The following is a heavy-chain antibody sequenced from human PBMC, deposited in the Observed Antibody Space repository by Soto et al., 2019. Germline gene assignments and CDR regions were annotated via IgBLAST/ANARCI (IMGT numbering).Heavy chain of an antibody. V-gene: IGHV3-30*03. CDR2: ISYDGSNK. J-gene: IGHJ6*02. D-gene: IGHD3-22*01. CDR3: AGDSGYYYAYVDYYYYYGMDV. CDR1: GFTFSSYG. Sequence: GGSLRLSCAAYGFTFSSYGMHWVRQAPGKGLEWVAVISYDGSNKYYADSVKGRFTISRDNSKNTLYLQMNSLRAEDTAVYYCAGDSGYYYAYVDYYYYYGMDVWGQGTTVTVSS.